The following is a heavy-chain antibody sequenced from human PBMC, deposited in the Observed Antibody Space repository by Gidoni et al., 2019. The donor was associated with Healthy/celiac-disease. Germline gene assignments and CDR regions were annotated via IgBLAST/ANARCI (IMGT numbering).Heavy chain of an antibody. D-gene: IGHD3-22*01. CDR2: ISYDGSNK. V-gene: IGHV3-30-3*01. Sequence: QVQLVESGGGVVQPGRSLRLSCAASGFTFSSYAMHWVRQAPGKGLEWVAVISYDGSNKYYADSVKGRFTISRDNSKNTLYLQMNSLRAEDTAVYYCARDSYYYDSSGVDYWGQGTLVTVSS. J-gene: IGHJ4*02. CDR1: GFTFSSYA. CDR3: ARDSYYYDSSGVDY.